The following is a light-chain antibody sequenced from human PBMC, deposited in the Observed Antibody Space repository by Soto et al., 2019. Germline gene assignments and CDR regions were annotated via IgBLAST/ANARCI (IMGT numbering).Light chain of an antibody. J-gene: IGKJ2*01. CDR2: DAS. CDR3: LLYFSPDRYT. Sequence: DIQMTQSPSTLSASVGDRVTITCRASQSIGRWLAWYQQKPGKAPKVLIYDASTLKSGVPSRFSGSGSGTDFTLTISSLQPDDFAMYYCLLYFSPDRYTFGPGTKVQIK. V-gene: IGKV1-5*01. CDR1: QSIGRW.